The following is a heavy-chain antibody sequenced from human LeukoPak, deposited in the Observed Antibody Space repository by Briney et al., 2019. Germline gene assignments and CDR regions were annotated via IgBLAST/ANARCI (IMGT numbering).Heavy chain of an antibody. CDR2: ISYDGSNK. D-gene: IGHD3-22*01. J-gene: IGHJ4*02. Sequence: RRSLRLSCAASGFTFSSYAMHWVRQAPGKGLEWGAVISYDGSNKYYADSVKGRFTISRDNSKNTLYLQMNSLRAEDTAVYYCARDATYYYDSSGFDYWGQGTLVTVSS. CDR3: ARDATYYYDSSGFDY. V-gene: IGHV3-30*04. CDR1: GFTFSSYA.